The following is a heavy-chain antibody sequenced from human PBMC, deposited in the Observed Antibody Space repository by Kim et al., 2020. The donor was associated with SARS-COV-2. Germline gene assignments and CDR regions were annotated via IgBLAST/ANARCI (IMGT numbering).Heavy chain of an antibody. CDR1: GGSISSSSYY. D-gene: IGHD3-3*01. J-gene: IGHJ4*02. CDR3: ARRSSSYDFFDY. CDR2: IYYSGST. Sequence: SETLSLTCTVSGGSISSSSYYWGWIRQPPGKGLEWIGSIYYSGSTYYNPSLKSRVTISVDTSKNQFSLKLNSVTAADTAVYYCARRSSSYDFFDYWGQGTLVTVSS. V-gene: IGHV4-39*01.